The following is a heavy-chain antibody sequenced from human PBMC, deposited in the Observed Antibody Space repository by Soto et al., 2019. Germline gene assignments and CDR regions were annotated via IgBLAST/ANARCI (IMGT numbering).Heavy chain of an antibody. CDR1: GGSFSGYY. CDR2: INHSGST. D-gene: IGHD2-8*01. Sequence: PSETLSLTCAVYGGSFSGYYWSWIRQPPGKGLEWIGEINHSGSTNYNPSLKSRVTISVDTSKNQFSLKLSSVTAADTAVYYCARGGYCTNGVCRNYYYYMDVWGKGTTVTAP. J-gene: IGHJ6*03. CDR3: ARGGYCTNGVCRNYYYYMDV. V-gene: IGHV4-34*01.